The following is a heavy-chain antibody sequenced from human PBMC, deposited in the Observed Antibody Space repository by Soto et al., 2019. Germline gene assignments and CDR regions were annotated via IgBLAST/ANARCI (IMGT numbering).Heavy chain of an antibody. Sequence: SETLSLTCTVSGGSISSNSYYWGWIRQPPGKGLEWIGRIFYTGSTYYTSSLKSRVTISVDTSKNQFSLKLSSMTAADTAVYYCARSDSGAYPPIWDYWGQGTLVTVSS. J-gene: IGHJ4*02. D-gene: IGHD3-22*01. CDR1: GGSISSNSYY. V-gene: IGHV4-39*01. CDR3: ARSDSGAYPPIWDY. CDR2: IFYTGST.